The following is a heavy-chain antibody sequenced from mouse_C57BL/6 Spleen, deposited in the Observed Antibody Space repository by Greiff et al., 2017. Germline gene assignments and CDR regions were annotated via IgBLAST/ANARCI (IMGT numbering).Heavy chain of an antibody. CDR1: GYTFTDYN. D-gene: IGHD1-1*01. V-gene: IGHV1-18*01. CDR3: ARKGSYWYFDV. CDR2: INPNNGGT. J-gene: IGHJ1*03. Sequence: VQLQQSGPELVKPGASVKLPCKASGYTFTDYNMDWVKQSHGQSLEWIGEINPNNGGTIYNQKFKGKATLTVDKSSSTAYMELRSLTSEDTAVYYCARKGSYWYFDVWGTGTTVTVSS.